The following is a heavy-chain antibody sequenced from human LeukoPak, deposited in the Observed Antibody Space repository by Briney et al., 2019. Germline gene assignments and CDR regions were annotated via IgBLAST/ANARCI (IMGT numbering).Heavy chain of an antibody. D-gene: IGHD5-24*01. CDR1: GGSISSYY. CDR3: ARRKDGYQGHWFDP. CDR2: IYYSGST. V-gene: IGHV4-59*08. Sequence: SETLSLTCTVSGGSISSYYWTWIRQPPGKGLGLEWIVYIYYSGSTNYNPSLKSRVTISVDTSKNQFSLKLSSVTAADTAVYYCARRKDGYQGHWFDPWGQGTLVTVSS. J-gene: IGHJ5*02.